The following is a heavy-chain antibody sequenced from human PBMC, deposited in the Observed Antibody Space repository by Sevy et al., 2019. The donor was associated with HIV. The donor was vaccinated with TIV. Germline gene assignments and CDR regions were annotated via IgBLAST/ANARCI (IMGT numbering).Heavy chain of an antibody. CDR2: MSYDGGNK. D-gene: IGHD3-10*01. CDR3: ARIGMGQTYGTPPWY. Sequence: GGSLILSCAVSGFTFSRYAMHWVRQAPGKGLEWVAVMSYDGGNKYYADSVKGRFTISRDNSKNTLFLHMNSLRAEDTAVYYCARIGMGQTYGTPPWYWGQGTLVTVSS. CDR1: GFTFSRYA. J-gene: IGHJ4*02. V-gene: IGHV3-30-3*01.